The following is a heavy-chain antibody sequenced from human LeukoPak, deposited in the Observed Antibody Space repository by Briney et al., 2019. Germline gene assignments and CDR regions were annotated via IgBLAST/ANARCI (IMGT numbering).Heavy chain of an antibody. D-gene: IGHD3-22*01. J-gene: IGHJ4*02. CDR2: ISYDGSNK. CDR3: AKDLSYDSSGSDY. V-gene: IGHV3-30*18. CDR1: GFTFSSYG. Sequence: GGSLRLSCAASGFTFSSYGMHWVRQAPGKGLEWVAIISYDGSNKYYADSVKGRFTISRDNSKSTLFLQMNSLRAEDTAMYYRAKDLSYDSSGSDYWGQGTLVTVSS.